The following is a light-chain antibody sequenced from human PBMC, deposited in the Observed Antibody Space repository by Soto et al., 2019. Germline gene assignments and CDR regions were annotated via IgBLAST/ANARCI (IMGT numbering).Light chain of an antibody. Sequence: QTVVTQTPSVSGTPGQRVNISCSGSSSNIGRNYVYWYHQFPGMAPKLLIYRDNERPSGVSDRFSGSKSGTSASRAISGLRSGDEADYHCATWDDSLGGPVFGGGTKVTVL. V-gene: IGLV1-47*01. CDR1: SSNIGRNY. CDR2: RDN. J-gene: IGLJ2*01. CDR3: ATWDDSLGGPV.